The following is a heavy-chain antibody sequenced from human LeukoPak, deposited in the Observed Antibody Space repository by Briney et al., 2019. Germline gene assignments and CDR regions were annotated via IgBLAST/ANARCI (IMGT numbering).Heavy chain of an antibody. J-gene: IGHJ6*02. CDR1: GGSISSSSSY. V-gene: IGHV4-39*01. Sequence: SETLSLTCTVSGGSISSSSSYWGWIRQPPGKGLEWIGSIYYSGSTYYNPSLKSRVTISVDTSKNQFSLKLSSVTAADTAVYYCTRHRLDCSGGSCYSKSYYYGMDVWGQGTTVTVSS. CDR3: TRHRLDCSGGSCYSKSYYYGMDV. CDR2: IYYSGST. D-gene: IGHD2-15*01.